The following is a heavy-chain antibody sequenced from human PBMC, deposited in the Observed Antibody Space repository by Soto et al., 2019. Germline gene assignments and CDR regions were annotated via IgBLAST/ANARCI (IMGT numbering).Heavy chain of an antibody. V-gene: IGHV4-4*07. D-gene: IGHD2-2*01. CDR3: AKDIGSYAYAEGY. J-gene: IGHJ1*01. Sequence: SQTLSLTCSVSGGSINSYWWSLIRQTAGKGLECIWRVYSSATTDYNPSLNSRATMSVETSKNQFSLKLTSVTAADTAVYYCAKDIGSYAYAEGYWGQGMQVTVSS. CDR2: VYSSATT. CDR1: GGSINSYW.